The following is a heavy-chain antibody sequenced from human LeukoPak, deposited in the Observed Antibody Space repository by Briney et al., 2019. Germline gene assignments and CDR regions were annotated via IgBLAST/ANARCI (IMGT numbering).Heavy chain of an antibody. CDR1: GGSFSNYY. J-gene: IGHJ5*02. CDR2: INHSGST. Sequence: SETLSLTCAVYGGSFSNYYWGWIRQPPGKGLEWIGEINHSGSTNYNSSLKSRVAIPVDTSKNQFSLKLSSVTAADTAVYYCARGLLDPINYGLSFDPWGQGTLVTVSS. V-gene: IGHV4-34*01. D-gene: IGHD3-16*01. CDR3: ARGLLDPINYGLSFDP.